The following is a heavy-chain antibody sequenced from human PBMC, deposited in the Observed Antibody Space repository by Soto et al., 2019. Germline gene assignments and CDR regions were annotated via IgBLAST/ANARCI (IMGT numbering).Heavy chain of an antibody. D-gene: IGHD6-19*01. CDR3: AREQVRRQSLVQDHDHFWYGMDV. J-gene: IGHJ6*02. Sequence: ASVKVSCKASGYTFTGYYMHWVRQAPGQGLEWMGWINPNSGGTNYAQKFQGWVTMTRDTSISTAYMELSRLRSDDTAVYYCAREQVRRQSLVQDHDHFWYGMDVWGQGTTVTVSS. CDR1: GYTFTGYY. CDR2: INPNSGGT. V-gene: IGHV1-2*04.